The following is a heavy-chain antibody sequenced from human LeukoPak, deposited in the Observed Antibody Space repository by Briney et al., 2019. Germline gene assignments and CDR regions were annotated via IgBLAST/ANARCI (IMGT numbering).Heavy chain of an antibody. CDR3: AKNKVAPLSLSWFDP. Sequence: GGSLRLSCAASGFTFSTYAMSWVRQAPGKGLEWVSAISGSGGSTYYADSVKGRFTISRDNSKNTLYLQMNSLRAEDTAVYYCAKNKVAPLSLSWFDPWGQGTLVTVSS. D-gene: IGHD3-16*02. V-gene: IGHV3-23*01. CDR1: GFTFSTYA. CDR2: ISGSGGST. J-gene: IGHJ5*02.